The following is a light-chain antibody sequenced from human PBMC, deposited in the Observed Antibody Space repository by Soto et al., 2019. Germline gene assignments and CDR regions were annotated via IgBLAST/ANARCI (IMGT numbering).Light chain of an antibody. CDR1: NIGSKS. CDR2: YES. CDR3: KVWDSSSDPSYV. J-gene: IGLJ1*01. V-gene: IGLV3-21*04. Sequence: SYELTQPPSGSVAPGKTARITCGGNNIGSKSVHWYKQKPGHAPVLVIYYESDRPSGIPERVSGSNAGNTATLTISRVEAGDEADSYCKVWDSSSDPSYVFGTGTKLTVL.